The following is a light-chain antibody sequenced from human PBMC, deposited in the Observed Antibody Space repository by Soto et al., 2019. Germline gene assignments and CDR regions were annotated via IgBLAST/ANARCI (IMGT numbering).Light chain of an antibody. CDR1: QSVSSD. CDR2: GAS. CDR3: QQYNSWPLT. V-gene: IGKV3-15*01. J-gene: IGKJ4*01. Sequence: EIVLTQSPATLPVSRGEGATLSCRASQSVSSDLAWYQQTPGQAPRLLIYGASTRATGVPARVSGSGSGTEFTLTISSLQSEDFAVSYCQQYNSWPLTFGGGTKVEIQ.